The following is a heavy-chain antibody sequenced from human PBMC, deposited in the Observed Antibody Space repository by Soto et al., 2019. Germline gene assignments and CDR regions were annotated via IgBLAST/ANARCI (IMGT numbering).Heavy chain of an antibody. CDR1: CGSIRRGDYY. CDR3: AGQPTAGSFYDLGSYYYYYGMDV. J-gene: IGHJ6*02. D-gene: IGHD3-16*01. Sequence: PSATRCLTCTVSCGSIRRGDYYGSWIRQPPGKGLEWIGNIYYSGNTDCNPSLKSRVTISVDTSKNQFSLNLSSVTAADSAVYYCAGQPTAGSFYDLGSYYYYYGMDVWGQGTTVT. CDR2: IYYSGNT. V-gene: IGHV4-30-4*01.